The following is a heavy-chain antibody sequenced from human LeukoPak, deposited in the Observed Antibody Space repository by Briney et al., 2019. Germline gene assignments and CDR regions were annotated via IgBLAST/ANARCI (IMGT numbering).Heavy chain of an antibody. V-gene: IGHV4-39*01. J-gene: IGHJ4*02. CDR1: GGSISSSSYY. Sequence: SETLSLTCTVSGGSISSSSYYWGWIRQPPGKGLEWIGSIYYSGSTYYNPSLKSRVTISVDTSKNQFSLKLSSVTAADTAVYYCARGTGYCSSTSCPDFDYWGQGTLVTVSS. CDR2: IYYSGST. CDR3: ARGTGYCSSTSCPDFDY. D-gene: IGHD2-2*01.